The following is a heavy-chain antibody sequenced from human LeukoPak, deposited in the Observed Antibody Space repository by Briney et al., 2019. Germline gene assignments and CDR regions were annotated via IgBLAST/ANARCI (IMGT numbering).Heavy chain of an antibody. CDR1: GGSISSYY. CDR2: ISSSGSTI. CDR3: ASQYDYVWGSYPPPGI. D-gene: IGHD3-16*02. Sequence: LSLTCTVSGGSISSYYWSWIRQAPGKGLEWVSYISSSGSTIYYADSVKGRFTISRDNAKNSLYLQMNSLRAEDTAVYYCASQYDYVWGSYPPPGIWGQGTLVTVSS. V-gene: IGHV3-11*04. J-gene: IGHJ4*02.